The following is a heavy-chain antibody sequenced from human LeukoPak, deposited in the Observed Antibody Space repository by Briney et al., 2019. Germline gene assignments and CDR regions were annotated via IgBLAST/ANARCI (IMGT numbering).Heavy chain of an antibody. CDR3: ARSYYYYDRVGYYPLDY. CDR2: IYPGDSDT. CDR1: GYRFTSYW. D-gene: IGHD3-22*01. Sequence: GESLKISCKGSGYRFTSYWIAWVRQMPGKGLEWMGIIYPGDSDTRYNPSLQGQVTISADKSITTAYPQWSSLKAPDTAMYYCARSYYYYDRVGYYPLDYWGQGTLVTVSS. V-gene: IGHV5-51*01. J-gene: IGHJ4*02.